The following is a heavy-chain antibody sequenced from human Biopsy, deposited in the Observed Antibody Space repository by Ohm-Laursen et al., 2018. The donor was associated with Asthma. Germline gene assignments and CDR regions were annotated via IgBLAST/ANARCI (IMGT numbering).Heavy chain of an antibody. J-gene: IGHJ6*02. CDR3: ARVLKSSSRGPFYFFTLDV. CDR2: IRSSGSTK. CDR1: GFSFGDVF. D-gene: IGHD6-13*01. V-gene: IGHV3-11*01. Sequence: SLRLSCSAAGFSFGDVFKTWARQAPGKGLEWVASIRSSGSTKYPSESVLGRCTISRDNTQKSMALELRSLRVEDTAIYYCARVLKSSSRGPFYFFTLDVWGQGTPVAVSS.